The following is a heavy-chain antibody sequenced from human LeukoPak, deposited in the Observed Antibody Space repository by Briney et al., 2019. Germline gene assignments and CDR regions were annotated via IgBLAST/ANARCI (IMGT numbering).Heavy chain of an antibody. J-gene: IGHJ2*01. CDR1: GGSISSYY. CDR2: IYYSGST. V-gene: IGHV4-59*01. CDR3: ARVERQWLLWYFDL. Sequence: SETLSLTCTVSGGSISSYYWSWIRQPPGQGLEWIGYIYYSGSTNYNPSLKSRVTISVDTSKNQFSLKLSSVTAADTAVYYCARVERQWLLWYFDLWGRGTLVTVSS. D-gene: IGHD6-19*01.